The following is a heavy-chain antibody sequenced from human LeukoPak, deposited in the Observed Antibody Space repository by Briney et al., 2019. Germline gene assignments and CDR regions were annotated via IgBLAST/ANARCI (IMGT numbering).Heavy chain of an antibody. V-gene: IGHV3-23*01. Sequence: PGGSLRLSCAASGFTFSSYAMSWVRQAPGKGLEWVSAISGSGGSTYYADSVKGRFTISRDNSKNTLYLQMNSPRAEDTAVYYCAKRGDSSGWYGGTEFDYWGQGTLVTVSS. CDR1: GFTFSSYA. D-gene: IGHD6-19*01. CDR3: AKRGDSSGWYGGTEFDY. CDR2: ISGSGGST. J-gene: IGHJ4*02.